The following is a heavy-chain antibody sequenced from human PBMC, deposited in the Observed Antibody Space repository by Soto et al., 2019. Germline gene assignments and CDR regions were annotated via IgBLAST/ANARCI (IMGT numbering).Heavy chain of an antibody. CDR3: AKDRSATLYYYGMDV. V-gene: IGHV3-30*18. J-gene: IGHJ6*02. CDR1: GFTFRSHG. D-gene: IGHD6-19*01. CDR2: LSYDGGNE. Sequence: PGGSLRLSCAASGFTFRSHGMHWFRQAPGKGLESVAVLSYDGGNEYYADSVKARFTVSRDNSKNTLYLEMNNLRAEDTAVYFCAKDRSATLYYYGMDVWGQGTTVTVSS.